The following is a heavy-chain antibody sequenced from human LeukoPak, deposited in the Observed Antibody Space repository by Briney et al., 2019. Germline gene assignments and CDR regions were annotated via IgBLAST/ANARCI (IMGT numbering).Heavy chain of an antibody. CDR1: GFTFSDAW. CDR2: IKTKTDGETT. J-gene: IGHJ5*02. Sequence: GGSLRLSCAASGFTFSDAWMSWVRQAPGKGLEWVGRIKTKTDGETTDYAAPVKGRFTISRDDSKNMVYLQMNSLKTEDTAVYFCATELWFGEPPSGQGTLVTVSS. D-gene: IGHD3-10*01. V-gene: IGHV3-15*01. CDR3: ATELWFGEPP.